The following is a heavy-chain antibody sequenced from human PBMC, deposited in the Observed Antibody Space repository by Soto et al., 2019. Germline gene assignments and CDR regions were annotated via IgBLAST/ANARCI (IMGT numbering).Heavy chain of an antibody. Sequence: LSLTCTLSGGSVRAPDWWNWVRQSPDKGLEWIAEVHISGHSNYNPSLRSRVSVSIDSSKNQFYLNLNSVTAADTAIYYCARVRQGCSANNCYFDPWGQGTQVTVSS. CDR2: VHISGHS. CDR1: GGSVRAPDW. CDR3: ARVRQGCSANNCYFDP. D-gene: IGHD1-1*01. J-gene: IGHJ5*01. V-gene: IGHV4-4*02.